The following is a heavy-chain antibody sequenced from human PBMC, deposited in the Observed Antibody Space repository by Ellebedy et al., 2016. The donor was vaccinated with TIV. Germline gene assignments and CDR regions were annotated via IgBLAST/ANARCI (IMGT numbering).Heavy chain of an antibody. J-gene: IGHJ4*02. Sequence: GGSLRLSCAASGFSFDNPFSNNGMTWVRQAPGKGPEWVSTISASGTNKHYADSVKGRFTISRDNSRSMLFLQMNSLRADDTALYYCARDLAVAGRWGQGTPVTVSS. V-gene: IGHV3-23*01. CDR3: ARDLAVAGR. CDR2: ISASGTNK. CDR1: GFSFDNPFSNNG. D-gene: IGHD6-19*01.